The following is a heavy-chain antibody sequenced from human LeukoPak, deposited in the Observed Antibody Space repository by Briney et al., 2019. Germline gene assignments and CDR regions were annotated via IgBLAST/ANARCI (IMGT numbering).Heavy chain of an antibody. J-gene: IGHJ5*02. V-gene: IGHV3-7*03. CDR3: ASLWEFSRVLNWFDP. Sequence: GGSLRLSCAASGFTFSSYWMSWVRQAPGKGLEWVANIKQDGSEKYYVDSVKGRFTISRDNAKNSLYLQMNSLRAEDTAVYYRASLWEFSRVLNWFDPWGQGTLVTVSS. CDR2: IKQDGSEK. CDR1: GFTFSSYW. D-gene: IGHD1-26*01.